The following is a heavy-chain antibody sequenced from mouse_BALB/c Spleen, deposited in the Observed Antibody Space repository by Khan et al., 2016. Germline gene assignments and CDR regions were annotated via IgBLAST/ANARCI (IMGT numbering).Heavy chain of an antibody. CDR2: IYPYNDGT. CDR1: GYTFTSYV. V-gene: IGHV1S136*01. Sequence: VQLQQSGPELVKPGASVKMSCKASGYTFTSYVMHWVKQKPGQGLEWIGYIYPYNDGTKYNEKFKGKATLTSDKSSSTAYMELSSLTSGDSAVYYCARSYYSSSDWYFGVSSAGTTVTVT. D-gene: IGHD1-1*01. J-gene: IGHJ1*01. CDR3: ARSYYSSSDWYFGV.